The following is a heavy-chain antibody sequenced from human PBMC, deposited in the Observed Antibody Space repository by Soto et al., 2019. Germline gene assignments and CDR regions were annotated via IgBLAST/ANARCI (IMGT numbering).Heavy chain of an antibody. Sequence: EVQLVESGGGLVQPGGSLRLSCAASGFTVSNSYMSWVRQAPGKGLEWISLIYSGGSTYYADSVKGRLTISRDNSKNTLYLQMNSLRAEDTAVYYCARDATMVRGVASYAFDIWGQGTMVTVSS. J-gene: IGHJ3*02. V-gene: IGHV3-66*01. D-gene: IGHD3-10*01. CDR2: IYSGGST. CDR3: ARDATMVRGVASYAFDI. CDR1: GFTVSNSY.